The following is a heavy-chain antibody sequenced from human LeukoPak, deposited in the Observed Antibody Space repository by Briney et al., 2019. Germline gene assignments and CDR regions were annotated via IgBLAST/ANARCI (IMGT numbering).Heavy chain of an antibody. CDR3: ASALSRCGDDCWFDP. CDR1: GYTFTSYY. D-gene: IGHD2-21*02. Sequence: ASLKVSCTASGYTFTSYYMHWVRQAPGQGLEWMAIINPSGGSTNYAQKFQGRVTMTRDTSTSTVYMQLSSLRSEDTAVYYCASALSRCGDDCWFDPWGQGTLVTVSS. J-gene: IGHJ5*02. V-gene: IGHV1-46*01. CDR2: INPSGGST.